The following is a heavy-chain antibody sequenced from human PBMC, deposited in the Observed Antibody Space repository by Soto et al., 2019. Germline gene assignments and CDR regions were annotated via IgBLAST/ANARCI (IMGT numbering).Heavy chain of an antibody. CDR2: IGNTLDTI. J-gene: IGHJ6*02. V-gene: IGHV3-48*02. Sequence: EVQLVESGGVLVQPGGSLRLSCAASGFAFSGHTMNWVRQAPGKGLEWVAYIGNTLDTIYYADSVKGRFIISRDDAMKSVFLHMSSLRDDDTAVYYCARNPLGYCSSTSCITSRVVAPYYYYGMDVWGQGTTVTVSS. CDR1: GFAFSGHT. CDR3: ARNPLGYCSSTSCITSRVVAPYYYYGMDV. D-gene: IGHD2-2*01.